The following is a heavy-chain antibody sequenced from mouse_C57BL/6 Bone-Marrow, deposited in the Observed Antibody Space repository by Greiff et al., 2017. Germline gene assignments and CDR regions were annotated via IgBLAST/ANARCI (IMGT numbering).Heavy chain of an antibody. D-gene: IGHD2-4*01. CDR2: ISSGGSYT. Sequence: EVQVVESGGDLVKPGGSLKLSCAASGFTFSSYGMSWVRQTPDKRLEWVATISSGGSYTYYPDSVKGRFTISRDNAKTTLYLQMSSLKSEDTAMYYCARHGGLRPLDYWGQGTTLTVSS. V-gene: IGHV5-6*01. CDR1: GFTFSSYG. CDR3: ARHGGLRPLDY. J-gene: IGHJ2*01.